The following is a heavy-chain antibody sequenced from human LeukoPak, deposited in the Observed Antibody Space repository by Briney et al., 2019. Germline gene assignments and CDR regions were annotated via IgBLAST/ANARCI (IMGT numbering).Heavy chain of an antibody. Sequence: ASVKVSCKASGGTFSSYAISWVRQAPGQGLEWMGGSDPEDGETIYAQKFQGRVTMTEDTSTDTAYMELSSLRSEDTAVYYCATEISGFDYWGQGTLVTVSS. CDR2: SDPEDGET. D-gene: IGHD1-26*01. CDR1: GGTFSSYA. J-gene: IGHJ4*02. V-gene: IGHV1-24*01. CDR3: ATEISGFDY.